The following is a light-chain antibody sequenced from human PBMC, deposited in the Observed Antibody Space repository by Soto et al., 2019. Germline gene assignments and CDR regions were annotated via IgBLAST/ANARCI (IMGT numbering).Light chain of an antibody. V-gene: IGKV1-5*03. J-gene: IGKJ5*01. CDR3: KQYGSSFT. CDR1: QSISSW. Sequence: DIQMTQSPSTLSASVGDRFTITCRASQSISSWLAWYQQKPGKAPKLLIYKASSLESGVPSRFSGSGSGTEFTLTISSLQPDDFAVYYCKQYGSSFTFGQGTRLEIK. CDR2: KAS.